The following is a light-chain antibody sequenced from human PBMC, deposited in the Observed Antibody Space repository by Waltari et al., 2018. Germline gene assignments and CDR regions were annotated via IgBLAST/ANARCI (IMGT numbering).Light chain of an antibody. CDR2: GNN. CDR3: QSYDRNLVV. CDR1: SSNVGAGYA. V-gene: IGLV1-40*01. J-gene: IGLJ2*01. Sequence: QSVLTQPPSMSGAPGQRVTISCTGTSSNVGAGYALHWYQQLPGTAPKLLIYGNNNRPSGVPDRFSASKSDISASLAITGLQAEDEADYYCQSYDRNLVVFGGGTKLTVL.